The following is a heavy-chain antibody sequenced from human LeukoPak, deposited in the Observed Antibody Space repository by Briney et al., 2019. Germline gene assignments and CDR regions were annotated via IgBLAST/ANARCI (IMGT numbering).Heavy chain of an antibody. Sequence: ASVKVSCKASGYTFTSYGISWVRQAPGQGLEWMGWISAYNGNTNYVQKLQGRVTMTTDTSTSTAYMELRSLRSDDTAVYYCARDGQSIAVAGTFDYWGQGTLVTVSS. CDR3: ARDGQSIAVAGTFDY. CDR2: ISAYNGNT. D-gene: IGHD6-19*01. CDR1: GYTFTSYG. J-gene: IGHJ4*02. V-gene: IGHV1-18*01.